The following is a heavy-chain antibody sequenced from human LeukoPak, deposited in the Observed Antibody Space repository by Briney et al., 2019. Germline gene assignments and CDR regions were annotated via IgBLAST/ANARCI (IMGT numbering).Heavy chain of an antibody. Sequence: ASVKVSCKASGYTFTSYDINWVRQATGQGLEWMGWMNPNSGNTGYAQKFQGRIIMTSDNSISTAYLELSNLRSEDTAVYYCASELRWQPQWGQGTLVTVSS. CDR3: ASELRWQPQ. J-gene: IGHJ4*02. CDR1: GYTFTSYD. V-gene: IGHV1-8*02. CDR2: MNPNSGNT. D-gene: IGHD4-23*01.